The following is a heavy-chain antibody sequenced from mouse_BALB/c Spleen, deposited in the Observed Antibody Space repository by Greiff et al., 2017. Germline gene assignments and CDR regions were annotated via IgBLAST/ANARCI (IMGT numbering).Heavy chain of an antibody. CDR3: AREGSSYDAMDY. J-gene: IGHJ4*01. V-gene: IGHV5-17*02. CDR2: ISSGSSTI. Sequence: EVKVVESGGGLVQPGGSRKLSCAASGFTFSSFGMHWVRQAPEKGLEWVAYISSGSSTIYYADTVKGRFTISRDNAKNTLYLEMSSLRSEDTAMYYCAREGSSYDAMDYWGQGTSVTVSS. CDR1: GFTFSSFG. D-gene: IGHD1-1*01.